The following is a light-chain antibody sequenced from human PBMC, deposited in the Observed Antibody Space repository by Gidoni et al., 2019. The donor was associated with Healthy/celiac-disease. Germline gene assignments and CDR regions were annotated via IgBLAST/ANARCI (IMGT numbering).Light chain of an antibody. CDR1: PSVSNSD. V-gene: IGKV3-20*01. CDR3: QQYGSSVE. Sequence: EIVLTQSPGHLSLSPGERATLSCRASPSVSNSDLSLYQQKPGQAPRLLIYGASSRTTGNPDRVSGSGSGTDFTLTSSRREPEDFAVYYGQQYGSSVEFGEGTKVEIK. CDR2: GAS. J-gene: IGKJ4*02.